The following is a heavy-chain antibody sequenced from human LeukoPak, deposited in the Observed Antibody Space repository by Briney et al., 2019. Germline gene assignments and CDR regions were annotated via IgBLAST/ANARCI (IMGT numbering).Heavy chain of an antibody. CDR3: ARGTSGWYWLDP. Sequence: GASVKVSCKASGYTFDSYGITWVRQAPGQGLEWMGWISVYSGETDSAQNVKGRVTMTTDTSTPTAYLELRGLTSDDTAVYYCARGTSGWYWLDPWGQGTLVIVSA. D-gene: IGHD6-19*01. CDR2: ISVYSGET. V-gene: IGHV1-18*01. J-gene: IGHJ5*02. CDR1: GYTFDSYG.